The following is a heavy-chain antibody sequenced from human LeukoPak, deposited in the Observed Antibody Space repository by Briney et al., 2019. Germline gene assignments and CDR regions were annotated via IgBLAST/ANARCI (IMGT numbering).Heavy chain of an antibody. CDR3: AKGRRITIFGVVSYRWFDP. Sequence: PGGSLRLSCAASGFTFSSYAMSWVRQAPGKGLEWVSGISGSGDNTYYADSVKGRFTISRDNSKNTLYVQVNSLGTEDTAVYYCAKGRRITIFGVVSYRWFDPWGQGTLVTVSS. CDR2: ISGSGDNT. CDR1: GFTFSSYA. D-gene: IGHD3-3*01. V-gene: IGHV3-23*01. J-gene: IGHJ5*02.